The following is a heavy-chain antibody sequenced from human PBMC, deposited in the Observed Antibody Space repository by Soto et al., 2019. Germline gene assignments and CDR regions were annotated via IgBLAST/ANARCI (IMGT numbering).Heavy chain of an antibody. V-gene: IGHV3-64D*08. CDR3: VKDQTYVSGSYYGYYYYYGMDV. CDR1: GFTFSSYA. Sequence: GGSLRLSCSASGFTFSSYAMHWVRQAPGKGLEYVSAISSNGGSTYYADSVKGRFTISRDNSKNTLYLQMSSLRAEDTAVYYCVKDQTYVSGSYYGYYYYYGMDVWGQGTTVTVSS. CDR2: ISSNGGST. J-gene: IGHJ6*02. D-gene: IGHD3-10*01.